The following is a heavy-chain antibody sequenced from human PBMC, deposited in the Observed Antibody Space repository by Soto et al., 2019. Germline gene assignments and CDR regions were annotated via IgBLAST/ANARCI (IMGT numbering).Heavy chain of an antibody. Sequence: QVHLVQSGAEVKKPGASVKVSCKGSGYTFTSYGITWVRQAPGQGLEWMGWISAHNGNTNYAQKPQGRVTVTRDPSTSTAYMELRSLRSDDPAVYYCARGRYGDYWGQGALVTVSS. CDR1: GYTFTSYG. D-gene: IGHD1-1*01. CDR2: ISAHNGNT. CDR3: ARGRYGDY. J-gene: IGHJ4*02. V-gene: IGHV1-18*01.